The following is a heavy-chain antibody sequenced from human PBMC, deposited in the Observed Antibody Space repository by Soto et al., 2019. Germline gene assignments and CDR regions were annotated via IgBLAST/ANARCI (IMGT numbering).Heavy chain of an antibody. V-gene: IGHV3-30-3*01. CDR2: ISYDGSNK. J-gene: IGHJ6*02. CDR3: AREGIYYYGMDV. CDR1: GFTFSSYA. D-gene: IGHD3-10*01. Sequence: QVQLVESGGGVVQPGRSLRLSCAASGFTFSSYAMHWVRQAPGKGLEWVAVISYDGSNKYYADSVKGRFTISRDKSKNKLYLQMNSLRAEDTAVYYCAREGIYYYGMDVWGQGTTVTVSS.